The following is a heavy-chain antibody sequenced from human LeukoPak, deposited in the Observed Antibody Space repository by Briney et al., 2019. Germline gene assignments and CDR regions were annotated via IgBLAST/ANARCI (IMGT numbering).Heavy chain of an antibody. Sequence: GGSLRLSCAASGFPFSSHWLSWFRQSPGRGLEWVAHINSDGSEKNYVDSVKGRFTISRDNAKNSLYLQMNSLRVEDMALYYCAKDINRCSGTSCYLGYFDYWGQGTLVTVSS. J-gene: IGHJ4*02. D-gene: IGHD2-2*01. CDR2: INSDGSEK. CDR1: GFPFSSHW. CDR3: AKDINRCSGTSCYLGYFDY. V-gene: IGHV3-7*03.